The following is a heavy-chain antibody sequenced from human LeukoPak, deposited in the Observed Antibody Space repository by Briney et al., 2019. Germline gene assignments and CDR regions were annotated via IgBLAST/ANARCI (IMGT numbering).Heavy chain of an antibody. Sequence: GGSLRLSCAASDFNFITYAMSWVRQAPGKGLEWVSTISGGGDATYYADSVKGRFTISRDNAKNSLYLQMNSLRAEDTALYYCAREQGMVRGSWFDPWGQGTLVTVSS. CDR2: ISGGGDAT. V-gene: IGHV3-23*01. CDR3: AREQGMVRGSWFDP. CDR1: DFNFITYA. J-gene: IGHJ5*02. D-gene: IGHD3-10*01.